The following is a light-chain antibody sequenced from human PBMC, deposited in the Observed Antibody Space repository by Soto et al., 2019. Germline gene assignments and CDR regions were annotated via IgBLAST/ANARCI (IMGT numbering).Light chain of an antibody. V-gene: IGLV2-14*03. J-gene: IGLJ1*01. CDR2: DVS. Sequence: QSVLTQPASVSGSPGQSITISCTGTSSDVGGYNYVSWYQRHPGKAPKLMIFDVSNRPSGVSNRFSGSKSANTASLTISGLQAEDEAVYFCSSYTSSTTPYVFGTGTKLTVL. CDR3: SSYTSSTTPYV. CDR1: SSDVGGYNY.